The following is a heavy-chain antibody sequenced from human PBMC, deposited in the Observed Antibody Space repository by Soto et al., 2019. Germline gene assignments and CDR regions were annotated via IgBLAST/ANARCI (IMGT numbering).Heavy chain of an antibody. D-gene: IGHD4-17*01. J-gene: IGHJ6*02. CDR2: IIPMFGTP. CDR1: GDAFSSYA. Sequence: QVQLIQSGAAVKTPGSSVKFSCHTSGDAFSSYAMSWVRQGPGQGLEWMGGIIPMFGTPIYTEKFQGRVTISADETTRAVYMELRSLTSDDSAVYYCARSYSVTTSSYYGMDVWGQGTTIIVS. V-gene: IGHV1-69*01. CDR3: ARSYSVTTSSYYGMDV.